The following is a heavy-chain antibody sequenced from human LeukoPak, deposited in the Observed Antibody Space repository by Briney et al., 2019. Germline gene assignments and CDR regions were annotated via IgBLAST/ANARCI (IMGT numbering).Heavy chain of an antibody. D-gene: IGHD3-22*01. J-gene: IGHJ4*02. CDR1: GGTFSIYA. Sequence: ASVKVSCKASGGTFSIYAISWVRQAPGQGLEWMGGIIPIFGTANYAQNFQGRVTITADESTSTAYMELRSVRAEDTGVYYCARARYDSSGYSDYWGQGTLVTVSS. CDR3: ARARYDSSGYSDY. CDR2: IIPIFGTA. V-gene: IGHV1-69*13.